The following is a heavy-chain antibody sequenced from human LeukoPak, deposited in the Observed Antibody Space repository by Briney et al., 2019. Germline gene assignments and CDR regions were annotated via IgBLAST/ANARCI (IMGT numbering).Heavy chain of an antibody. J-gene: IGHJ5*02. CDR1: GGSISSSSHY. D-gene: IGHD2-15*01. CDR3: ARVGRANWFDP. Sequence: SETLSLTCTVSGGSISSSSHYWGWIRQPPGKGLEWIGSIYYSGSTYYNPSLKSRVTISVDTSKNQFSLKLSSVTAADTAVYYCARVGRANWFDPWGQGTLVTVSS. CDR2: IYYSGST. V-gene: IGHV4-39*07.